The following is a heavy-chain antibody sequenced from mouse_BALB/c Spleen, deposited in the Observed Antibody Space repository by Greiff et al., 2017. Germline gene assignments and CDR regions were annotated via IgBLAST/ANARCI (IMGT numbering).Heavy chain of an antibody. CDR3: ARDLYDYNYYAMDY. CDR1: GFSLTSYG. V-gene: IGHV2-9*02. Sequence: VQLVESGPGLVAPSQSLSITCTVSGFSLTSYGVHWVRQPPGKGLEWLGVIWAGGSTNYNSALMSRLSISKDNSKSQVFLKMNSLQTDDTAMYYCARDLYDYNYYAMDYWGQGTSVTVSS. D-gene: IGHD2-4*01. CDR2: IWAGGST. J-gene: IGHJ4*01.